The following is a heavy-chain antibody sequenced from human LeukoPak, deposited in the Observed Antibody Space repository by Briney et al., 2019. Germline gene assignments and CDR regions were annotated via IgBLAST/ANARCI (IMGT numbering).Heavy chain of an antibody. CDR3: AKSYYYDSSGYDEGYFQH. CDR2: ISGGGGST. J-gene: IGHJ1*01. V-gene: IGHV3-23*01. D-gene: IGHD3-22*01. CDR1: GFTFSSYA. Sequence: PGRSLRLSCAASGFTFSSYAMSWVRQDPGKGLGWVSAISGGGGSTYYADSVKGRFTISRDNSKNTLYLQMNSLRAEDTAVYYCAKSYYYDSSGYDEGYFQHWGQGTLVTVSS.